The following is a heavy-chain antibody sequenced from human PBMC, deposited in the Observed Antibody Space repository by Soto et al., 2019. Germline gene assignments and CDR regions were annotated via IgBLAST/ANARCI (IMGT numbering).Heavy chain of an antibody. V-gene: IGHV3-23*01. J-gene: IGHJ6*02. CDR2: ISGSGGST. CDR3: AKVSTVVTAEYYYYYGMDV. Sequence: GSLRLSCAASGFTFSSYAMSWVRQAPGKGLEWVSAISGSGGSTYYSDSVKGRFTISRDNSKNTLYLQMNSLRAEDTAIYFCAKVSTVVTAEYYYYYGMDVWGQGTTVTVSS. D-gene: IGHD2-21*02. CDR1: GFTFSSYA.